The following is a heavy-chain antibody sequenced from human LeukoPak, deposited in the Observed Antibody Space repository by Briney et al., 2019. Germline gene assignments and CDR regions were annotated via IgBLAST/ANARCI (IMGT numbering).Heavy chain of an antibody. CDR2: YTGST. Sequence: SETLSLTCTDSGGSISSSTYYWGWIRQPPGKGLEWIGSYTGSTDYNPSLKSRVAISVDASKSQISLRLSSVTAADTAVYYCARHGPTRKQWLVGYYFDYWGQGTLVTVSS. D-gene: IGHD6-19*01. V-gene: IGHV4-39*01. J-gene: IGHJ4*02. CDR3: ARHGPTRKQWLVGYYFDY. CDR1: GGSISSSTYY.